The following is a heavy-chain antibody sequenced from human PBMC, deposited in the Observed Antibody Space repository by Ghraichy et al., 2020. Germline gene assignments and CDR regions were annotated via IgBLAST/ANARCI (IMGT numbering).Heavy chain of an antibody. CDR2: ISSSSSTI. CDR3: ARDGDFWSGYSNGYYYYGMDV. J-gene: IGHJ6*02. D-gene: IGHD3-3*01. Sequence: GGSLRLSCAASGFTFSSYSMNWVRQAPGKGLEWVSYISSSSSTIYYADSVKGRFTIPRDNAKNSLYLQMNSLRDEDTAVYYCARDGDFWSGYSNGYYYYGMDVWGQGTTVTVSS. CDR1: GFTFSSYS. V-gene: IGHV3-48*02.